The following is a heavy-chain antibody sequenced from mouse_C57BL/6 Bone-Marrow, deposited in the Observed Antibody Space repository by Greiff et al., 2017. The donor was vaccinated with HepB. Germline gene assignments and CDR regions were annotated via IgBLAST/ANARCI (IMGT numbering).Heavy chain of an antibody. CDR3: ARKDYDYDKGYFDV. CDR2: IWSGGST. V-gene: IGHV2-2*01. J-gene: IGHJ1*03. D-gene: IGHD2-4*01. CDR1: GFSLTSYG. Sequence: VKLQESGPGLVQPSQSLSITCTVSGFSLTSYGVHWVRQSPGKGLEWLGVIWSGGSTDYNAAFISRLSISKDNSKSQVFFKMNSLQADDTAIYYCARKDYDYDKGYFDVWGTGTTVTVSS.